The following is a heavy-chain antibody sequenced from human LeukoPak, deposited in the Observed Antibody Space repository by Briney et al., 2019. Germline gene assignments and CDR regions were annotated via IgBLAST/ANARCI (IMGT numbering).Heavy chain of an antibody. Sequence: TSETLSLTCAVYGGSFSGYYWSWIRQPPGKGLEWIGYIYRSESTSYNPSLKSRVTISVDRSKNQFSLKLSSVTAADTAVYYCAREGRVREVDYWGQGTLVTVSS. J-gene: IGHJ4*02. D-gene: IGHD1-1*01. V-gene: IGHV4-34*01. CDR2: IYRSEST. CDR3: AREGRVREVDY. CDR1: GGSFSGYY.